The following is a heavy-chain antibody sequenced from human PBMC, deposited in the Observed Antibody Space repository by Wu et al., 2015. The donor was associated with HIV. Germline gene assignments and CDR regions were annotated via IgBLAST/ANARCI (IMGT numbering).Heavy chain of an antibody. CDR3: ARGSLSSSWFPRGWFVP. J-gene: IGHJ5*02. V-gene: IGHV1-2*02. D-gene: IGHD6-13*01. Sequence: QVQLVQSGTEMKKSGASMKVSCKTSGYTFIGYYIHWVRQAPGRGLEWMGWINPDSGDTKFAQSFKDRVTMTRDTSTSTVNLVLANLRNDDTAIFYCARGSLSSSWFPRGWFVPWGQGTLVTVSS. CDR1: GYTFIGYY. CDR2: INPDSGDT.